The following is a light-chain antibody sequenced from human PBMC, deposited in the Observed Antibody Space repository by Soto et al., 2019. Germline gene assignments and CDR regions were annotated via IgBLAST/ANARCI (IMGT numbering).Light chain of an antibody. V-gene: IGKV3-20*01. CDR2: GAS. CDR3: QQFAVAPWT. Sequence: EIVLTQSPGTLSLSPGERATLSCRASQSVSNNYLAWYQHKPGQAPRLLIYGASSRATGIPDRISGSGSGTDFTLNISRLEPDDFAVYYCQQFAVAPWTFGQGTKVDI. CDR1: QSVSNNY. J-gene: IGKJ1*01.